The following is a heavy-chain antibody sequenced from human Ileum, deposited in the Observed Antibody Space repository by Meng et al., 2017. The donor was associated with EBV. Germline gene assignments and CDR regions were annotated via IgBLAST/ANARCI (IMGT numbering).Heavy chain of an antibody. V-gene: IGHV2-5*02. D-gene: IGHD4-17*01. CDR1: GFSLSTSGVG. J-gene: IGHJ4*02. CDR3: AHRHRLRGFDY. Sequence: QITLKESGPTLVKPTHTLTLTCTFSGFSLSTSGVGVGWIRQPPGKALEWLALIYWDDDKRYSPSLKNRLTITKDTSKNQVVLTLTNIDPVDTATYYCAHRHRLRGFDYWGQGTLVNVSS. CDR2: IYWDDDK.